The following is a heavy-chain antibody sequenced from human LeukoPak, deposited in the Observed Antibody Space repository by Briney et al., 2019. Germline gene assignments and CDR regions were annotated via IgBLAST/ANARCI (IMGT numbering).Heavy chain of an antibody. CDR2: ISGSGGST. J-gene: IGHJ3*02. CDR1: GFTFSNYA. Sequence: GGSLRLSCAASGFTFSNYAMSWVRQAPGKGLEWVSGISGSGGSTYYADSVKGRFTLSRDNAKNSLYLQMNSLRDEDTAVYYCARDRTTVTTDAFDIWGQGTMVTVSS. V-gene: IGHV3-23*01. D-gene: IGHD4-17*01. CDR3: ARDRTTVTTDAFDI.